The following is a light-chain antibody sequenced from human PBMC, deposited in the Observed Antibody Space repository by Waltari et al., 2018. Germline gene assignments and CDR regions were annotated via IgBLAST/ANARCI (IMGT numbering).Light chain of an antibody. CDR1: SSDVGGYND. Sequence: QSALTQPASVSGSPGQSITISCTGTSSDVGGYNDVSWYQQHPDKAPKLIISGVDNRPAGICNRFSGFKSGDTAYLTISGLQAEDEADYYCSSYTSTSTLVLFGGGTKLTVL. J-gene: IGLJ2*01. CDR2: GVD. V-gene: IGLV2-14*01. CDR3: SSYTSTSTLVL.